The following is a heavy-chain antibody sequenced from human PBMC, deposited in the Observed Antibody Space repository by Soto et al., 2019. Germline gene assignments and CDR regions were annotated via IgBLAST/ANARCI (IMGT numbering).Heavy chain of an antibody. CDR2: ISSGSSYI. J-gene: IGHJ3*02. D-gene: IGHD6-19*01. CDR1: GFTFSDYS. V-gene: IGHV3-21*01. Sequence: EVQLVESGGGLVKPGGSLRLSCAASGFTFSDYSMNWVRQAPGKGLEWVSSISSGSSYIYYTDSVKGRFTISRDNAKNSLYLQMNSLSAEDTAVYYCAAETSGWSHAFDIWGQGTMVTVSS. CDR3: AAETSGWSHAFDI.